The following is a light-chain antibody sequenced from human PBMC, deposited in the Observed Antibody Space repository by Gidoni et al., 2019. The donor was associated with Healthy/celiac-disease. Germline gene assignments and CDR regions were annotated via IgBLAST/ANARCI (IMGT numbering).Light chain of an antibody. CDR2: EDN. CDR3: QSYDSSNVV. Sequence: NFMLTQPHPVSESPGKTVTISCTGSSGSIASKYVQWYQQRPGSAPTTVIYEDNQRPSGVPDRFSGSIDSSSNSASLTISGLKTEDEADYYCQSYDSSNVVFGGGTKLTGL. J-gene: IGLJ2*01. V-gene: IGLV6-57*02. CDR1: SGSIASKY.